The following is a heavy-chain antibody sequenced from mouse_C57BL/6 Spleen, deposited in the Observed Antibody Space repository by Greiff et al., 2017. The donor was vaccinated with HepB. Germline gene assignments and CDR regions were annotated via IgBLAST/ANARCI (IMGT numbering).Heavy chain of an antibody. D-gene: IGHD1-1*01. V-gene: IGHV1-4*01. J-gene: IGHJ2*01. CDR2: INPSSGYT. CDR3: ARYYGSSVSFDY. Sequence: VQLQQSGAELARPGASVKMSCKASGYTFTSYTMHWVKQRPGQGLEWIGYINPSSGYTKYNQKFKDKATLTADKSSSTASMQLSSLTSEDSAVYYCARYYGSSVSFDYGGQGTTLTVSS. CDR1: GYTFTSYT.